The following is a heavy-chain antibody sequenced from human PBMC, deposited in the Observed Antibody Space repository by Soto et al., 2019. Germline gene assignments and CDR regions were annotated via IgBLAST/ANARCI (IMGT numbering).Heavy chain of an antibody. CDR2: IRGAGGVT. J-gene: IGHJ6*02. Sequence: PGGSLRLSCAASGFTFNNYAMTWVRQAPGKGLEWVSTIRGAGGVTYSADSVRGRFTISRDNSKNTMDLQMNSLRAEDTAVYYCTRSGDCEYFFYYGMDVWGQGTTVTVSS. CDR1: GFTFNNYA. CDR3: TRSGDCEYFFYYGMDV. V-gene: IGHV3-23*01. D-gene: IGHD2-21*02.